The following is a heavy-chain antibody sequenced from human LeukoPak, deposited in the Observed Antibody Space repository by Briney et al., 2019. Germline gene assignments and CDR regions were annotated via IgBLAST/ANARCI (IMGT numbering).Heavy chain of an antibody. CDR1: GGSFSGYY. D-gene: IGHD3-10*01. Sequence: SETLSLTCAVYGGSFSGYYWSWIRQPPGKGLEWIGEINHSGSTNYNPSLKSRVTISVDTSKNQFSLKLSSVTAADTAVYYCARLVEEFGEFPFFDYWGQGTLVTVSS. V-gene: IGHV4-34*01. CDR2: INHSGST. J-gene: IGHJ4*02. CDR3: ARLVEEFGEFPFFDY.